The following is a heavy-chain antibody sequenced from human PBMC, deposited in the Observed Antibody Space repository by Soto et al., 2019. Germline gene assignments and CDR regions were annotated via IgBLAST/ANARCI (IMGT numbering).Heavy chain of an antibody. CDR2: IVVGSGNT. D-gene: IGHD4-17*01. CDR3: AAGRELTFGRTVYGMDV. J-gene: IGHJ6*02. V-gene: IGHV1-58*01. CDR1: GSTFTSSA. Sequence: ASVKVSCKASGSTFTSSAVQWVRQARGQRLEWIGWIVVGSGNTNYAQKFQERVTITRDMSTSTAYMELSSLRSEDTAVYYCAAGRELTFGRTVYGMDVWGQGTTVTVSS.